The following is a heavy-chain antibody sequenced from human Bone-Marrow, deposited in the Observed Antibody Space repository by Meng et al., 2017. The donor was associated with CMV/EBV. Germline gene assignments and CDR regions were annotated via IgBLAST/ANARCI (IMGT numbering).Heavy chain of an antibody. Sequence: ASVKVSCKATGYTFPSFGISWVRQAPGQGLEWMGWISAYSGDTHYPQKFQGRLTMTADTSTSTAYMDLRSLRSDDTAVYYCVRESSDHYDPICFPHYWGQGTLVTVSS. D-gene: IGHD3-22*01. J-gene: IGHJ4*02. CDR3: VRESSDHYDPICFPHY. CDR2: ISAYSGDT. CDR1: GYTFPSFG. V-gene: IGHV1-18*01.